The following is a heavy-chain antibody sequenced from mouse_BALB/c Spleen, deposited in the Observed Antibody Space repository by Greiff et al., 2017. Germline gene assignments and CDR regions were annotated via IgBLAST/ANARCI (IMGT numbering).Heavy chain of an antibody. CDR2: IDPSDSYT. V-gene: IGHV1S127*01. CDR3: TRVGPYWYFDV. Sequence: VQLQQPGAELVKPGASVKMSCKASGYTFTSYWMHWVKQRPGQGLEWIGVIDPSDSYTSYNQKFKGKATLTVDTSSSTAYMQLSSLTSEDSAVYYCTRVGPYWYFDVWGAGTTVTVSS. J-gene: IGHJ1*01. CDR1: GYTFTSYW.